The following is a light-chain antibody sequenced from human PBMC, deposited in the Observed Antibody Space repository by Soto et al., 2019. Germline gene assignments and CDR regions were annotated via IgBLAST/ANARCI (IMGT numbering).Light chain of an antibody. CDR3: QQYDNLPGT. CDR1: QDISNY. CDR2: DAS. J-gene: IGKJ5*01. Sequence: DIQMTQSPSSLSASVGDRVPITCQASQDISNYLKWYQQKPGKAPKLLIYDASNLETRVPSRFSGSGSETDFTFTISSLQPEDIATYYCQQYDNLPGTFGQGTRLEIK. V-gene: IGKV1-33*01.